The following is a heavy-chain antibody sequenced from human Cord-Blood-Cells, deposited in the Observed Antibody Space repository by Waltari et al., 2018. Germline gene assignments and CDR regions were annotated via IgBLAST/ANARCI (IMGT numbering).Heavy chain of an antibody. D-gene: IGHD2-15*01. J-gene: IGHJ4*02. CDR1: GGSFIGYY. CDR2: INHSGST. CDR3: ARGRGLTREDKLSNDY. V-gene: IGHV4-34*01. Sequence: QVQLQQWAAGQLMPSETLSPPCAVYGGSFIGYYWSWIRQPPGKGLEWIGEINHSGSTNYNPSLKSRVTISVDTSKNQFSLKLSSVTAADTAVYYCARGRGLTREDKLSNDYWGQGTLVTVSS.